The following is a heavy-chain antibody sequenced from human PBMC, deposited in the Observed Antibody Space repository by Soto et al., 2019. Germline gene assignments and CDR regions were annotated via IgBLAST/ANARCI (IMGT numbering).Heavy chain of an antibody. CDR1: GGSISSGGYY. V-gene: IGHV4-61*08. Sequence: PSETLSLTCTVSGGSISSGGYYWSWIRQHPGKGLEWIGYIYYSGSTNYNPSLKSRVTISVDTSKNQFSLKLSSVTAADTAVYYCARGVRFLEWLSYWFDPWGQGTLVTV. CDR2: IYYSGST. D-gene: IGHD3-3*01. J-gene: IGHJ5*02. CDR3: ARGVRFLEWLSYWFDP.